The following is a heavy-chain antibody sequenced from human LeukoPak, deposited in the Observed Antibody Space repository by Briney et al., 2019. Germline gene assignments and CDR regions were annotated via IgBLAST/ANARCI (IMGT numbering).Heavy chain of an antibody. D-gene: IGHD3-22*01. J-gene: IGHJ5*02. CDR1: GFTFSSYA. CDR2: ISGSGGST. CDR3: ARRENNGYYLS. V-gene: IGHV3-23*01. Sequence: GGSLRLSCAASGFTFSSYAMSWVRQAPGKGLEWVSAISGSGGSTYYADFVKGRFTISRDNSKNTLYLQMHSLRAEDTAVYYCARRENNGYYLSWGQGTLVTVSS.